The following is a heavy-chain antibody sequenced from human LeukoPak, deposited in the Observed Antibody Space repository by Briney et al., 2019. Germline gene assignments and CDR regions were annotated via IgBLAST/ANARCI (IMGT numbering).Heavy chain of an antibody. J-gene: IGHJ4*02. Sequence: PGGSLRLSCAASGFTFSSYGMHWVRQAPGKGLEWVAFIRYDGSNKYYADSVKGRFTISRDNSKNTLYPQMNSLRAEDTAVYYCAKDLGDYSNYATLDYWGQGTLVTVSS. CDR3: AKDLGDYSNYATLDY. V-gene: IGHV3-30*02. CDR2: IRYDGSNK. CDR1: GFTFSSYG. D-gene: IGHD4-11*01.